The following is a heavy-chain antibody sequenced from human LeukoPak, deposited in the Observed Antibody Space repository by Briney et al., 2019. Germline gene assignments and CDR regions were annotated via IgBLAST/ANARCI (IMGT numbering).Heavy chain of an antibody. CDR1: GFTFSSYS. J-gene: IGHJ3*02. D-gene: IGHD3-16*02. V-gene: IGHV3-21*01. CDR2: ISSSSSYI. CDR3: ARDSYHDAFDI. Sequence: GSLRLSCAASGFTFSSYSMNWVRQAPGKGLEGVSSISSSSSYIYYADSVKGRFTISRDNAKNSLYLQMNSLRAEDTAVYYCARDSYHDAFDIWGQGTMVTVSS.